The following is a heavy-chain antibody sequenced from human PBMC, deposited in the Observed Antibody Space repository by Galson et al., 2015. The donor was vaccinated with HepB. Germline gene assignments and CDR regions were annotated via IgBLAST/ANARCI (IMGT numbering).Heavy chain of an antibody. J-gene: IGHJ4*02. V-gene: IGHV3-11*01. D-gene: IGHD5-18*01. CDR1: GFSFGDHY. Sequence: SLRLSCAGFGFSFGDHYMSWIRQAPGKGLEWLAYITDSGSVTYYADSVEGRFTISRDNAQNSIYLQLNSLRVDDTAVYYCARGKLVQLWPTFDYWGQGALVTVSS. CDR3: ARGKLVQLWPTFDY. CDR2: ITDSGSVT.